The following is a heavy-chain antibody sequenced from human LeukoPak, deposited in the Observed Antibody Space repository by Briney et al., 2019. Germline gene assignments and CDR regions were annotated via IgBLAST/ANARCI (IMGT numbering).Heavy chain of an antibody. Sequence: SVKVSCKASGGTFSGYAISWVRQAPGQGLEWMGGIIPIFGTANYAQKFQGRVTITADESTSTAYMELSSLRSEDTAVYYCAKKRVVPAAWYSSSWPHDAFDIWGQGTMVTVSS. D-gene: IGHD6-13*01. CDR2: IIPIFGTA. V-gene: IGHV1-69*13. CDR1: GGTFSGYA. J-gene: IGHJ3*02. CDR3: AKKRVVPAAWYSSSWPHDAFDI.